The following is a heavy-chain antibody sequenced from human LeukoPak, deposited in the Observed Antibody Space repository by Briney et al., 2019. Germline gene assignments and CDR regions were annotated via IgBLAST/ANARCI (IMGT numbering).Heavy chain of an antibody. V-gene: IGHV3-30*02. Sequence: GSLRLPCAAPGFTFRGYGMHWVRQAPGKGLGWVSFLRYDGSDKYYADSVKGRFTIYRDNSKNSLYLQMNSLRVEDTAVYYCAAINIAQLPIRVYWGQGTLVTVSS. D-gene: IGHD5-24*01. J-gene: IGHJ4*02. CDR1: GFTFRGYG. CDR2: LRYDGSDK. CDR3: AAINIAQLPIRVY.